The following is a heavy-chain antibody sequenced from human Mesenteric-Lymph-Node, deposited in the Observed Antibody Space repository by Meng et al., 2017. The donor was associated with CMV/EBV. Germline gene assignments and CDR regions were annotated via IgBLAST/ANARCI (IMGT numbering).Heavy chain of an antibody. CDR1: GCSVSCYY. Sequence: QVRLHMVCPIVLKATETLSCTGADKGCSVSCYYRNWIRWSTEKGLEWIGEINPSRSTTYNPSFTSRIIISVDTSTNQISLNMSSVTAADTAVYYCARGSSYDILTGYFYYWGQGALVTVSS. CDR3: ARGSSYDILTGYFYY. V-gene: IGHV4-34*01. CDR2: INPSRST. D-gene: IGHD3-9*01. J-gene: IGHJ4*02.